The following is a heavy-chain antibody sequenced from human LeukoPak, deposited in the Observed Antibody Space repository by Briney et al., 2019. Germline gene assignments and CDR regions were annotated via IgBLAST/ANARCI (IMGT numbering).Heavy chain of an antibody. CDR1: GGSFSGYY. Sequence: SETLSLTCAVYGGSFSGYYWSWIRQPPGKGLEWIGEINHSGSTNYNPSLKSRVTISVDTSKNQFSLKLSSGTAADTAVYYCARAKRSGYYYYFDYWGQGTLVTVSS. CDR2: INHSGST. CDR3: ARAKRSGYYYYFDY. V-gene: IGHV4-34*01. D-gene: IGHD3-22*01. J-gene: IGHJ4*02.